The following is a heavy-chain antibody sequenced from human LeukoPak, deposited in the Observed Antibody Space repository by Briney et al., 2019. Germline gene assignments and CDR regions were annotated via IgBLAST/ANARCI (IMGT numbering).Heavy chain of an antibody. CDR2: IVGDSSKT. D-gene: IGHD1-14*01. V-gene: IGHV3-23*01. Sequence: GSLRLSCAISGLTSHDYAMTWVRQAPGKGLEWVSTIVGDSSKTDYAASVRGRLTISRDNSNYVLFLHMNSLRAEDTAIYYCAKQPYNYYYLDVWGKGTTVTISS. CDR1: GLTSHDYA. J-gene: IGHJ6*03. CDR3: AKQPYNYYYLDV.